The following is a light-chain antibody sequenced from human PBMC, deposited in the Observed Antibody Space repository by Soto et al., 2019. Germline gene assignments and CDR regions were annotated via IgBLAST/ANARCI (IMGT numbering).Light chain of an antibody. J-gene: IGKJ5*01. V-gene: IGKV3-20*01. CDR1: QSASSSY. Sequence: EIVLTQSPGTLSLSPGERAALSCRASQSASSSYLAWYQQKIGQAPRLLIYGASSRATGIPDRFSGSGSGTDFTLTISRLEPEDFAVYFCQQFGSSPITFGQGTRLEIK. CDR2: GAS. CDR3: QQFGSSPIT.